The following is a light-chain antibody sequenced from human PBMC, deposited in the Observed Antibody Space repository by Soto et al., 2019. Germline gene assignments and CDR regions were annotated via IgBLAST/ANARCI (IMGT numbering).Light chain of an antibody. CDR1: SSDVGAYNY. Sequence: QSALTQPASVSGSLGQSITISCSGTSSDVGAYNYVSWYQQYPGKAPKLMIYHVTDRPSGVSNRFSGSKSVNTASLTISGLQAEDEADYYCCSYTTSNTFVFGTGTKLTVL. V-gene: IGLV2-14*01. CDR2: HVT. CDR3: CSYTTSNTFV. J-gene: IGLJ1*01.